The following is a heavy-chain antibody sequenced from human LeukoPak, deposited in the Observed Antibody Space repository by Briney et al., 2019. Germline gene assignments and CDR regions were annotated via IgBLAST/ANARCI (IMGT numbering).Heavy chain of an antibody. CDR2: IYYSGST. CDR1: GVSISSYY. D-gene: IGHD3-9*01. J-gene: IGHJ6*02. Sequence: SETLSLTCSVSGVSISSYYWSWIRQPPGKGLEWIGYIYYSGSTNYNPSLKSRVTISVDTSKNQFSLKLSSVTAADTAVYYCARYGGSYDILTGYYYYYGMDVWGQGTTVTVSS. V-gene: IGHV4-59*01. CDR3: ARYGGSYDILTGYYYYYGMDV.